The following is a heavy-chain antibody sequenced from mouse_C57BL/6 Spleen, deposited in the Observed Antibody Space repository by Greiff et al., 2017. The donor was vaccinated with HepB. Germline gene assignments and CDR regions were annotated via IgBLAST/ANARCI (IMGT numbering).Heavy chain of an antibody. V-gene: IGHV1-81*01. CDR2: IYPRSGNT. J-gene: IGHJ2*01. CDR3: ARGEGRVTTVVAPHYFDY. CDR1: GYTFTSYG. D-gene: IGHD1-1*01. Sequence: VKLMESGAELARPGASVKLSCKASGYTFTSYGISWVKQRTGQGLEWIGEIYPRSGNTYYNEKFKGKATLTADKSSSTAYMELRSLTSEDSAVYFCARGEGRVTTVVAPHYFDYWGQGTTLTVSS.